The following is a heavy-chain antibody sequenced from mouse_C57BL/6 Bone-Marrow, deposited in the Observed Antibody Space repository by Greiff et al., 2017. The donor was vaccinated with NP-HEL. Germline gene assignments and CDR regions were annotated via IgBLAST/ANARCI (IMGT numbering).Heavy chain of an antibody. CDR3: ARDHYGSSYFDY. J-gene: IGHJ2*01. Sequence: QVQLQQSGAEVMKPGASVKLSCKATGYTFTGYWIEWVKQRPGHGLEWIGEIFPGSGSTYYNEKFKGKATFTADTSSNTAYMQLSGLTTEDSAMSDCARDHYGSSYFDYWGQGPTPTVTA. V-gene: IGHV1-9*01. CDR1: GYTFTGYW. CDR2: IFPGSGST. D-gene: IGHD1-1*01.